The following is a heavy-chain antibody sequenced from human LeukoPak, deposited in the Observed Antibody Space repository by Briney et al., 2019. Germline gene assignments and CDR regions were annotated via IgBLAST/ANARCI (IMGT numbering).Heavy chain of an antibody. V-gene: IGHV3-30*03. Sequence: PGGSLRLSCAASGFTVSSNYMSWVRQAPGKGLEWVAVISYDGSNKYYADSVKGRFTISRDNSKNTLYLQMNSLRAEDTAVYYCARQKDGFYYYDSSGYSEAFGYWGQGTLVTVSS. CDR3: ARQKDGFYYYDSSGYSEAFGY. D-gene: IGHD3-22*01. CDR1: GFTVSSNY. CDR2: ISYDGSNK. J-gene: IGHJ4*02.